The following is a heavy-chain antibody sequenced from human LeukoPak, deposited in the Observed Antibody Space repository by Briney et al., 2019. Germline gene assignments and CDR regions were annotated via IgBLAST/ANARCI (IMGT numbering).Heavy chain of an antibody. CDR1: GYTLTELS. D-gene: IGHD6-13*01. CDR3: ARSEIAAAGTPYFDY. V-gene: IGHV1-24*01. J-gene: IGHJ4*02. Sequence: VASVKVSCKVSGYTLTELSMHWVRQAPGKGLEWMGGFDPEDGETIYAQKFQGRVTMTEDTSTDTAYMELSSLRSEDTAVYYCARSEIAAAGTPYFDYWGQGTLVTVSS. CDR2: FDPEDGET.